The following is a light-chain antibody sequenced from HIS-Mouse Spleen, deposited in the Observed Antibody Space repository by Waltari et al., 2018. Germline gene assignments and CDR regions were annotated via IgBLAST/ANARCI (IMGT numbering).Light chain of an antibody. CDR2: LNSDGSH. Sequence: QLVLTQSPSASASPGASAKLTCTPSSGHSSYALAWHQQQPEKGPRYLMKLNSDGSHSKGDGIPDRFSGSSSGAERYLTISSLQSEDEADYYCQTWGTGILVVFGGGTKLTVL. CDR1: SGHSSYA. CDR3: QTWGTGILVV. V-gene: IGLV4-69*01. J-gene: IGLJ2*01.